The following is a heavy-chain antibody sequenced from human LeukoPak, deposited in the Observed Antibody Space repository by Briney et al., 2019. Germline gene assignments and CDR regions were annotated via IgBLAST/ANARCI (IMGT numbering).Heavy chain of an antibody. V-gene: IGHV4-39*07. CDR3: ARELGVATNEAFDI. J-gene: IGHJ3*02. CDR1: GGSISSSSYY. Sequence: SETLSLTCTVSGGSISSSSYYWGWIRQPPGKGLECIGSIYYSGSTYYNPSLKSRVTISVDTSKNQFSLKLSSVTAADTAVYYCARELGVATNEAFDIWGQGTMVTVSS. CDR2: IYYSGST. D-gene: IGHD2-15*01.